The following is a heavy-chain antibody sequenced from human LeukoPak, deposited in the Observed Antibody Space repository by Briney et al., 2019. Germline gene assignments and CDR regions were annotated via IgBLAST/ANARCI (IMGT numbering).Heavy chain of an antibody. Sequence: GGSLRLSCAASGFTFSSYGMYWVRQAPGKGLEWVAVISYDGSNKYYADSVKGRFTISRDNSKNTLYLQMNSLRAEDTAVYYCARDRGIQLWYHWGQGTLVTVS. J-gene: IGHJ5*02. CDR3: ARDRGIQLWYH. V-gene: IGHV3-30*03. CDR2: ISYDGSNK. CDR1: GFTFSSYG. D-gene: IGHD5-18*01.